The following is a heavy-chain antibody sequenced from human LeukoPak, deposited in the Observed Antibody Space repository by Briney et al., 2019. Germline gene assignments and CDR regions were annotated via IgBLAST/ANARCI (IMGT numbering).Heavy chain of an antibody. Sequence: PGGSLRLSCAASGFTFSNYGMNWVRQAPGKGLEWVANINQDGSEKYYVDSVKGRLTISRDNAKNSLYLQMNSLGAEDTAVYYCARSLGRYCSGGPCYYFDYWGQGTLVTVSS. CDR1: GFTFSNYG. CDR3: ARSLGRYCSGGPCYYFDY. CDR2: INQDGSEK. V-gene: IGHV3-7*01. J-gene: IGHJ4*02. D-gene: IGHD2-15*01.